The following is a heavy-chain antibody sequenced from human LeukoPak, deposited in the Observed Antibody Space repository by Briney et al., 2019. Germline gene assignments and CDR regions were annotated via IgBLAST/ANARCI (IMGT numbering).Heavy chain of an antibody. J-gene: IGHJ6*02. CDR3: AREGYCSGGSCYPRAYYYYGMDV. D-gene: IGHD2-15*01. V-gene: IGHV1-18*01. Sequence: ASVKVSCKASGYTFTSYDINWVRQATGQGLEWMGWISAYNGNTNYAQKLQGRVTMTTDTSTSTAYMELRSLRSDDTAVYYCAREGYCSGGSCYPRAYYYYGMDVWGQGTTVTVSS. CDR2: ISAYNGNT. CDR1: GYTFTSYD.